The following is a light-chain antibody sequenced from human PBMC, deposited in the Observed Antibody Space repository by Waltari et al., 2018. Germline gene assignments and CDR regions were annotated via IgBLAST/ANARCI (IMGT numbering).Light chain of an antibody. V-gene: IGLV2-23*02. Sequence: QSALPQPASVSGSPGQSITISCTGTSSDVGGYHHVPWYQQQPGKAPKLMIYDVSKRPSGVSNRFSGSKSGNTASLTISGLQAEDEADYYCCSYAGSSTYVVFGGGTKLTVL. CDR1: SSDVGGYHH. J-gene: IGLJ2*01. CDR2: DVS. CDR3: CSYAGSSTYVV.